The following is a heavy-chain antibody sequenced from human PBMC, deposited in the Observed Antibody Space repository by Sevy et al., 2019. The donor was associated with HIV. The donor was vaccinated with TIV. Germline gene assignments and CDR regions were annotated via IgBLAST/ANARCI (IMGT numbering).Heavy chain of an antibody. D-gene: IGHD6-13*01. J-gene: IGHJ4*02. Sequence: SETLSLTCTVSGSSINSGGYYWNWIRHHPGKGLEWIGYIHYSGSTYYNTSLKSRITISLDTSKNQLSLKVTSVTAADTAVYYCAGETGPGTIHWGQGALVTVSS. CDR1: GSSINSGGYY. CDR2: IHYSGST. V-gene: IGHV4-31*03. CDR3: AGETGPGTIH.